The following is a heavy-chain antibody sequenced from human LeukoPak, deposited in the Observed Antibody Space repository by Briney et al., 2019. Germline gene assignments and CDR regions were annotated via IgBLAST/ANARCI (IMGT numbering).Heavy chain of an antibody. D-gene: IGHD3-10*01. J-gene: IGHJ4*02. Sequence: GGSLRLSCAASGFIFSGQSMNWIRQAPGKGLEWVSYIRSDGSIKKYTDSVKGRFTISRDNAKNSLYLQMNSLRAEDTAVYFCAKRGVVIRVVLVGFHKEAYYFDSWGQGALVTVSS. CDR3: AKRGVVIRVVLVGFHKEAYYFDS. CDR2: IRSDGSIK. V-gene: IGHV3-48*04. CDR1: GFIFSGQS.